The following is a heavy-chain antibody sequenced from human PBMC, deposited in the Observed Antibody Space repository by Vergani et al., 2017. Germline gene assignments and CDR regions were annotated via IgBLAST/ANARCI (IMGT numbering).Heavy chain of an antibody. D-gene: IGHD6-19*01. CDR1: GFTFIMHA. Sequence: EVQLLESGGDLVQPGGSLRLSCAASGFTFIMHAMSWVRQAPGQGLECVSTLSASDRCTHYADSVKGRFTISRAISKNTLFLHMNSLRPEDTAVYYCAKVGRSEGAGTFRAFDIWGQGTMVTVSS. CDR2: LSASDRCT. J-gene: IGHJ3*02. V-gene: IGHV3-23*01. CDR3: AKVGRSEGAGTFRAFDI.